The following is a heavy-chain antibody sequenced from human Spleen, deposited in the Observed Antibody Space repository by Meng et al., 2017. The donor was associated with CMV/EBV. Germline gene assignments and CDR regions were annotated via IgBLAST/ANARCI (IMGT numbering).Heavy chain of an antibody. CDR3: ARDRVTTSEDYYYGMDV. D-gene: IGHD4-17*01. V-gene: IGHV1-2*02. J-gene: IGHJ6*01. CDR2: INPNSGGT. CDR1: GYTFTDYY. Sequence: ASVKVSCKASGYTFTDYYMHWVRQAPGQGLEWMGWINPNSGGTNYAQKFQGRVTMTRDTSISTAYMELSRVRSDDTAVYYCARDRVTTSEDYYYGMDVWGQGTTVTVSS.